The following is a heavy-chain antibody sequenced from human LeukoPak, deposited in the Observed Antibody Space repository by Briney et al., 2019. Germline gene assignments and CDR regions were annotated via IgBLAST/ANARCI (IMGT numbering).Heavy chain of an antibody. V-gene: IGHV3-48*01. CDR1: GFTFSSYT. D-gene: IGHD3-16*01. Sequence: GGSLRLSCAASGFTFSSYTMNWVRQAPGKGLEWVSYISSSSSPIYHADSVKGRFTISRDNAKHSLYLQMNSLRAEDTAVYYCARWGVPIHYYYMDVWGKGTTVTVTS. J-gene: IGHJ6*03. CDR2: ISSSSSPI. CDR3: ARWGVPIHYYYMDV.